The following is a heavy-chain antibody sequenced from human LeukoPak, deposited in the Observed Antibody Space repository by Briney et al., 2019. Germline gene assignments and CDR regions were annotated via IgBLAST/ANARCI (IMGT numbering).Heavy chain of an antibody. J-gene: IGHJ5*01. CDR1: GDSVSSNRAS. Sequence: SQTLSLTCAVSGDSVSSNRASWNWIRQSPSGGLEWLGRTYYRSKWSNDYSDSVKSRITISPDPSTNESSLQLNSVPPEDTAVYYCARDPDSSYEWGPYDSWGQGTLVTVSS. V-gene: IGHV6-1*01. CDR3: ARDPDSSYEWGPYDS. CDR2: TYYRSKWSN. D-gene: IGHD6-6*01.